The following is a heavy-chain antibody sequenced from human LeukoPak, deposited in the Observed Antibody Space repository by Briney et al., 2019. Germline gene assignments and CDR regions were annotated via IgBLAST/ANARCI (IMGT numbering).Heavy chain of an antibody. CDR3: ARGAHGSGSYYFDS. Sequence: GGSLRLSCAASGFTVSSNYMSWVRQAPGKGLEWVSVIYSGGTTYYADSVKGRFTISRDNSKNTLYLQMNSLRAEDTAVYYCARGAHGSGSYYFDSWGQGTLVIVSS. J-gene: IGHJ4*02. CDR1: GFTVSSNY. CDR2: IYSGGTT. D-gene: IGHD3-10*01. V-gene: IGHV3-53*01.